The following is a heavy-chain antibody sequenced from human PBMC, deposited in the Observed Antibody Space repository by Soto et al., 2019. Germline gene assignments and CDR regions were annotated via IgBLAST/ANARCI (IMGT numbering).Heavy chain of an antibody. D-gene: IGHD6-19*01. CDR3: ARLHSSGRIVVY. CDR1: GFTVSSNY. J-gene: IGHJ4*02. V-gene: IGHV3-53*01. Sequence: GGSLRLSCAASGFTVSSNYMSWVRQAPGKGLEWVSVIYSGGSTYYADSVKGRFTISRDNSKNTLYLQMNSLRAEDTAVYYCARLHSSGRIVVYWGQGTLVPVSS. CDR2: IYSGGST.